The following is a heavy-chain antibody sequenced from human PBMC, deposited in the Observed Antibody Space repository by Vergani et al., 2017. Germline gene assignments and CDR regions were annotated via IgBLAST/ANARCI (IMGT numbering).Heavy chain of an antibody. Sequence: EVQLLQSEGAVVQPGGSLRLSCVASGFTFNHYAMNWVRQAPGKGLEWVSGISGSGGSTYYAGSVKGRFTISRDSSKNTLYLQMNSLSAGDTAVYYCAKANPRNRGYDYLYYYHAMDVWGQGTTVTVSS. D-gene: IGHD5-12*01. CDR3: AKANPRNRGYDYLYYYHAMDV. J-gene: IGHJ6*02. CDR1: GFTFNHYA. CDR2: ISGSGGST. V-gene: IGHV3-23*01.